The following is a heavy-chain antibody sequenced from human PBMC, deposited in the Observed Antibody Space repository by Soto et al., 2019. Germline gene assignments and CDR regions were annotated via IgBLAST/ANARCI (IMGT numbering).Heavy chain of an antibody. CDR2: VYYSENT. CDR1: GGSISNNNFY. D-gene: IGHD6-6*01. CDR3: ARHGFPYSSSTHFDS. V-gene: IGHV4-39*01. J-gene: IGHJ4*02. Sequence: QLQLQESGPGLVKPSETLSLTCTVSGGSISNNNFYWGWIRQPPGKGLEWIGSVYYSENTYYNPSLKSRVTISVDTSKKQFSLNLSSVTAADTAVYYCARHGFPYSSSTHFDSWGQGTLVTVSS.